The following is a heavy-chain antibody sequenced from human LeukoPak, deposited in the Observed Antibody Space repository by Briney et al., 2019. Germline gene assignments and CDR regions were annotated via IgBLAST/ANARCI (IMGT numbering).Heavy chain of an antibody. V-gene: IGHV1-2*02. Sequence: ASVKVSCKASGYTLTGYYMHWVRQAPGQGLEWMGWINPNSGGTNYAQKFQGRVTMTRDTSISTAYMELSRLRSDDTAVYYCARERPMVRGVPGPFDYWGQGTLVTVSS. D-gene: IGHD3-10*01. J-gene: IGHJ4*02. CDR3: ARERPMVRGVPGPFDY. CDR1: GYTLTGYY. CDR2: INPNSGGT.